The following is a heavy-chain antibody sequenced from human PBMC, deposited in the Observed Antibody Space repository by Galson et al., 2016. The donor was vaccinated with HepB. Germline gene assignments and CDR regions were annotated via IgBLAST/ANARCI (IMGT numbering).Heavy chain of an antibody. Sequence: SLRLSCAASGFTFSTYNMNWVRQAPGKGLDWISYISATGTTVDYADSVKGRFIISRDNAKNSLFLQMNSLRVEATAVYYCARDSRATFGEPNWFDPWGQGTLVIVSS. D-gene: IGHD3-3*01. J-gene: IGHJ5*02. CDR2: ISATGTTV. CDR1: GFTFSTYN. CDR3: ARDSRATFGEPNWFDP. V-gene: IGHV3-48*03.